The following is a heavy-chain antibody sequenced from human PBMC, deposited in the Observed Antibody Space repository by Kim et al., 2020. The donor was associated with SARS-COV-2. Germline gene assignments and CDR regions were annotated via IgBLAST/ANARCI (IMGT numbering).Heavy chain of an antibody. J-gene: IGHJ3*01. D-gene: IGHD2-15*01. CDR3: AREGQSSGRARTFDV. Sequence: DSVRGRFTISRGNPNNIMFLQLDSLRTEDTAVYYCAREGQSSGRARTFDVWGQGTLVTVSS. V-gene: IGHV3-21*06.